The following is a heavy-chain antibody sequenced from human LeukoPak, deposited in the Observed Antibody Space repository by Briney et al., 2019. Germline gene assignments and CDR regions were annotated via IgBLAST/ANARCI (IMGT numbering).Heavy chain of an antibody. CDR1: GGSISSGSYY. V-gene: IGHV4-61*02. D-gene: IGHD3-10*01. Sequence: PSETLSLTCTVSGGSISSGSYYWSWIRQPAGKGLEWIGRIYTSGSTNYNPSLKSRVTISVDTSKNQFSLKLSSVTAADTAVYYCARAGTRAYYYGSGSYYNKDWFDPWGQGTLVTVSS. J-gene: IGHJ5*02. CDR2: IYTSGST. CDR3: ARAGTRAYYYGSGSYYNKDWFDP.